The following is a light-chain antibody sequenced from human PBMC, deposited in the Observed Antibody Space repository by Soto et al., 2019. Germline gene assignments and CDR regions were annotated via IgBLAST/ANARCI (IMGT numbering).Light chain of an antibody. Sequence: AIQLTQSPSSLSASVGDRVTITCRASQGISSALAWYQQKPGKAPKLLIYDASSLESGVPSRFSGSGSGTDLTLTISSLQPEDFATYYCQQFNNYPHTFGQGTRLEIK. CDR1: QGISSA. CDR2: DAS. V-gene: IGKV1D-13*01. CDR3: QQFNNYPHT. J-gene: IGKJ5*01.